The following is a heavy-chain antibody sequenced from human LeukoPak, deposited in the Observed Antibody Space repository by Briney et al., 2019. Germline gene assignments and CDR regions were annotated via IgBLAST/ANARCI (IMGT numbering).Heavy chain of an antibody. CDR3: ASLVEYYYGSGVFDY. V-gene: IGHV3-23*01. Sequence: GGSLRLSCAASGFTFSSYAMSWVRQAPGKGLEWVSAISGSGGSTYYADSVKGRFTISRDNSKNTLYLQMNSLRAEDTAVHYCASLVEYYYGSGVFDYWGQGTLVTVSS. J-gene: IGHJ4*02. D-gene: IGHD3-10*01. CDR1: GFTFSSYA. CDR2: ISGSGGST.